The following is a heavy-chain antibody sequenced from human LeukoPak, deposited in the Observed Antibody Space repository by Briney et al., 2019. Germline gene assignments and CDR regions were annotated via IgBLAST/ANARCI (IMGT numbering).Heavy chain of an antibody. CDR1: GFTFSSYA. CDR3: AKDREDFLEWSQTIFDS. V-gene: IGHV3-23*01. J-gene: IGHJ4*02. D-gene: IGHD3-3*01. CDR2: ISGSGGST. Sequence: PGGSLRLSCAASGFTFSSYAMSWVRQAPGKGLEWVSAISGSGGSTYYADSVKGRFTISRDNSKNTLYLQMNSLRAEDTAIYYCAKDREDFLEWSQTIFDSWGQGTLVTVSS.